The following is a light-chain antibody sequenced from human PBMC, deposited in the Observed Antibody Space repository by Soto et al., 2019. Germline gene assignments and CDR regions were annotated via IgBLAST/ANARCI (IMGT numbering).Light chain of an antibody. Sequence: QSALTQPRSVSGSPGQSVAISCTGTSSDVGGYNYVSWYQQHPVKAPQLMIYHVTGRPSGVPDRFSGSKSDNTASLTISVLQAEDEADYYCCSFAGSHTYVFGTGTKLTVL. V-gene: IGLV2-11*01. J-gene: IGLJ1*01. CDR1: SSDVGGYNY. CDR2: HVT. CDR3: CSFAGSHTYV.